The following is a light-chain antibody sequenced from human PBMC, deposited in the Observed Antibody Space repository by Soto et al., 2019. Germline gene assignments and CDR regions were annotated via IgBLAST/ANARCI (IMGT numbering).Light chain of an antibody. CDR3: QQYDIYSRT. J-gene: IGKJ1*01. CDR1: QSISNW. Sequence: DIQMTKSPSTLSASVGDRVTITCRASQSISNWLAWYQQKPGKAPKLLIYDASTLQSGVPSRFSGSGSGTEFTLTISSLQPDDFATYYCQQYDIYSRTFGQGTKV. V-gene: IGKV1-5*01. CDR2: DAS.